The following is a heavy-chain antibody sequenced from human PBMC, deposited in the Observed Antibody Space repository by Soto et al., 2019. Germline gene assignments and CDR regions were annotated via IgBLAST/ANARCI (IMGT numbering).Heavy chain of an antibody. CDR2: ISGGDAST. V-gene: IGHV3-23*01. D-gene: IGHD6-19*01. Sequence: EVQLSESGGGLVQPGGSLRLSCAVSGFSFAGYAMSWVRQAPGKGLEWVSGISGGDASTYYAGSVKGRFTISRDNSGYTVYLQMNSLIAEDTAVYYCAKGQGFSAYYYGMDVWGQGTAVTVSS. J-gene: IGHJ6*02. CDR1: GFSFAGYA. CDR3: AKGQGFSAYYYGMDV.